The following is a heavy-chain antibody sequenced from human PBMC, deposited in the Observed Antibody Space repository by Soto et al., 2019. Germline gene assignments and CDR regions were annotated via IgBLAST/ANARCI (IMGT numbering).Heavy chain of an antibody. CDR1: GFTFSSYA. J-gene: IGHJ5*01. V-gene: IGHV3-23*01. Sequence: EVQLLESGGGLVQPGGSLRLSCAASGFTFSSYAMSWVRQAPGKGLEWVSAISGSGGSTYYADSVKGRFTISRDNSKNTLYLQMHSQRAEDTAVYYCEKWYYYDSSGPSLQGLASWGRGTLVTVSS. CDR3: EKWYYYDSSGPSLQGLAS. CDR2: ISGSGGST. D-gene: IGHD3-22*01.